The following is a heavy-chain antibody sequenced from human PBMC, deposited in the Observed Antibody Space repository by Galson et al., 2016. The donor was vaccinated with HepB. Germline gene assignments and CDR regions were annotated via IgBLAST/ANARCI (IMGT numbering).Heavy chain of an antibody. D-gene: IGHD6-13*01. CDR3: ARSAKLALAAAGLTDY. J-gene: IGHJ4*02. V-gene: IGHV4-31*03. CDR2: IYYSGST. CDR1: GGSISSGAYY. Sequence: TLSLTCTVSGGSISSGAYYWSWIRQHPGKGLEWIGYIYYSGSTYYNPSLKSRVTISVDTSKNQFSLKLSSVTAADTAVYYCARSAKLALAAAGLTDYWGQGTLVTVSS.